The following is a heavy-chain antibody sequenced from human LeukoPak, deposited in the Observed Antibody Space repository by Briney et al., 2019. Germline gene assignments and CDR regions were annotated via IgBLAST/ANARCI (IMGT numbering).Heavy chain of an antibody. V-gene: IGHV3-21*04. CDR2: ISSSSSYI. CDR1: GFTFSSYS. CDR3: VEEAVAIDAFDI. Sequence: GGSLRLSCAASGFTFSSYSMNWVRQAPGKGLEWVSSISSSSSYIYYADSVKGRFTISRDNAKNSLYLQMNSLRADDTAVYYCVEEAVAIDAFDIWGQGTMVTVSS. J-gene: IGHJ3*02. D-gene: IGHD6-19*01.